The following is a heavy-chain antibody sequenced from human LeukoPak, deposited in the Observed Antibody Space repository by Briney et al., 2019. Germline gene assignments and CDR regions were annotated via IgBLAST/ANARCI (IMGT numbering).Heavy chain of an antibody. V-gene: IGHV3-74*01. Sequence: PGGSLRLSCAPSGFTSSTISTHWVRPAPGKGLVWVSRIRNDGSTTNYADSVKGRFTVSRDDAKNTLYVEMHSLRAEDTAVYYCARGLNYGLDVWGQGTTVSVSS. CDR1: GFTSSTIS. J-gene: IGHJ6*02. CDR2: IRNDGSTT. CDR3: ARGLNYGLDV.